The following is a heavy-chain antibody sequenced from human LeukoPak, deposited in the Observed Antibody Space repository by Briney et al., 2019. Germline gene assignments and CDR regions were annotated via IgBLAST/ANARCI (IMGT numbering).Heavy chain of an antibody. CDR3: AKGYCSGGSCAHFDY. V-gene: IGHV3-33*06. J-gene: IGHJ4*02. Sequence: GGSLRLSCAASGFTISSYGMLWVRQAPGKGLEWVALIWYDGSDKYYADSVKGRFTISRDNSKNTLYLQMNSLRAEDTAVYYCAKGYCSGGSCAHFDYWGQGTLVTVSS. D-gene: IGHD2-15*01. CDR1: GFTISSYG. CDR2: IWYDGSDK.